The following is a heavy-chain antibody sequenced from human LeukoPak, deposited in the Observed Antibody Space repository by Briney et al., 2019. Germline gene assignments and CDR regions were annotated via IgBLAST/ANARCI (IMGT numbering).Heavy chain of an antibody. V-gene: IGHV4-34*01. CDR3: ARGPTMVRGVITRDY. CDR2: INHSGST. CDR1: GGSLSGYY. D-gene: IGHD3-10*01. J-gene: IGHJ4*02. Sequence: SETLSLTCAVYGGSLSGYYWSWIRQPPGKGLEWIGEINHSGSTNYNPSLKSRVTISVDTSKNQFSLKLSSVTAADTAVYYCARGPTMVRGVITRDYWGQGTLVTVSS.